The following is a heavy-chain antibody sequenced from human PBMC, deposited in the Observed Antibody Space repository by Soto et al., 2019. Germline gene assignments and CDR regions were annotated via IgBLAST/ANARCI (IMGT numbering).Heavy chain of an antibody. CDR3: ASKFGELLADAFDI. V-gene: IGHV4-59*12. J-gene: IGHJ3*02. D-gene: IGHD3-10*01. Sequence: SETLSLTCTVSGGSISSYDWSWIRQPPGKGLAWIGYIYYSGSTNYNPSLQSRVTMSLDKSKNQFSLKMTSVTAADTAVYYCASKFGELLADAFDIWGQGTVVTVSS. CDR1: GGSISSYD. CDR2: IYYSGST.